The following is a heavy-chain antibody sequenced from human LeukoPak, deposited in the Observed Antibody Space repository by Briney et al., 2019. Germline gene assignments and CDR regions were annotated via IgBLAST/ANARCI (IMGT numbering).Heavy chain of an antibody. V-gene: IGHV3-23*01. CDR1: GFTFSSYA. D-gene: IGHD3-22*01. CDR3: AKVRLPNYYDSSGYYYGFDY. CDR2: ISGSGGST. J-gene: IGHJ4*02. Sequence: GGSLRLSCAASGFTFSSYAMSWVRQAPGKGLEWVSAISGSGGSTYYADSVEGRFTISRDNSKNTLYLQMNSLRAEDTAVYYCAKVRLPNYYDSSGYYYGFDYWGQGTLVTVSS.